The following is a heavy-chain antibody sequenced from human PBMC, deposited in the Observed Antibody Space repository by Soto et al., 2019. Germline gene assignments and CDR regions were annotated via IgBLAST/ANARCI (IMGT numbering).Heavy chain of an antibody. Sequence: QVQLQESGPGLVKPSEILFLTCTVSGGSIDGRNCAWIRQPPGKGLEWLGFVYYDGGSSYNPSVKSGLTLSMDTSKSQFSLQLRSVTAADTAVYYCVRQGIGNLHGLVDVWGRGTTVTVSS. CDR3: VRQGIGNLHGLVDV. CDR2: VYYDGGS. CDR1: GGSIDGRN. J-gene: IGHJ6*02. V-gene: IGHV4-59*08. D-gene: IGHD3-10*01.